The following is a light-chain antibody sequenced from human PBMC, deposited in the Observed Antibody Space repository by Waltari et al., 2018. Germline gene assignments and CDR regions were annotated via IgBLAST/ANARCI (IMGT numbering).Light chain of an antibody. CDR2: DVF. Sequence: QSALTQPRSVSGSPGQSVTISCTGTSSNVGTYNYVSWYQQLPGKAPKIMIADVFKRPPGVPDRCSGSKSGYTASLTISGLQAEDEADYYCCSYAGTYRWVFGGGTKVTVL. J-gene: IGLJ3*02. CDR3: CSYAGTYRWV. V-gene: IGLV2-11*01. CDR1: SSNVGTYNY.